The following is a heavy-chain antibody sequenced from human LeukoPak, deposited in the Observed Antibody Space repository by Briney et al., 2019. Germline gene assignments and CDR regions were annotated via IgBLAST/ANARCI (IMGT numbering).Heavy chain of an antibody. CDR1: GFTLSSIS. J-gene: IGHJ4*02. CDR2: ISSSSSYI. Sequence: KSGGSLRPSCAASGFTLSSISMNWVSQAPGKGMEWVSSISSSSSYISYADSVKGRFTITRDNAKSSLYLQMNSLRAEDTAVYYCARFDYYDSSGYYNFDYWGQGTLVTVSS. CDR3: ARFDYYDSSGYYNFDY. D-gene: IGHD3-22*01. V-gene: IGHV3-21*01.